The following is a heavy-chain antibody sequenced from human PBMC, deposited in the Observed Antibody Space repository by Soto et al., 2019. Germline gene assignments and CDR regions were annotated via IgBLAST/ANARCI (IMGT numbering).Heavy chain of an antibody. Sequence: GESLKISCKGSGYSFTSYWISWVRQMPGKGLEWMGRIDPSDSYTNYSPSFQGHVTISADKSISTAYLQWSSLKASDTAMYYCARKGREGYYYYYGMDVWGQGTTVTVSS. CDR3: ARKGREGYYYYYGMDV. D-gene: IGHD3-10*01. CDR1: GYSFTSYW. V-gene: IGHV5-10-1*01. CDR2: IDPSDSYT. J-gene: IGHJ6*02.